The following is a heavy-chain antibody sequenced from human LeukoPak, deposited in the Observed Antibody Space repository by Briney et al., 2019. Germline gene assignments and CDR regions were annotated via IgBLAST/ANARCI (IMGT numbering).Heavy chain of an antibody. CDR2: IYYSGST. J-gene: IGHJ3*02. V-gene: IGHV4-39*01. Sequence: SETLSLTCTVSGASISSSSYYWGWIRQPPGKGLEWIGSIYYSGSTYYNPSLKSRVTISVDTSKNQFSLKLSSVTAADTAVYYCARPNLNCSSTSCYFDAFDIWGQGTMVTVSS. CDR1: GASISSSSYY. D-gene: IGHD2-2*01. CDR3: ARPNLNCSSTSCYFDAFDI.